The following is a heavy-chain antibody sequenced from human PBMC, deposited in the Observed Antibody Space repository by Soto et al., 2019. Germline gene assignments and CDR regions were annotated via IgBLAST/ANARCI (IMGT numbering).Heavy chain of an antibody. Sequence: GGSLRLSCATSGFTFSTYWMTWVRQAPGKGLEWVANIKEDGGEKYFVDSVKGRFTISRDNAKNSLYLQMNSLRAEDTAVYYCARDRSYYDSSGSYSPPYWGQGTLVTVSS. CDR2: IKEDGGEK. V-gene: IGHV3-7*03. CDR1: GFTFSTYW. D-gene: IGHD3-22*01. J-gene: IGHJ4*02. CDR3: ARDRSYYDSSGSYSPPY.